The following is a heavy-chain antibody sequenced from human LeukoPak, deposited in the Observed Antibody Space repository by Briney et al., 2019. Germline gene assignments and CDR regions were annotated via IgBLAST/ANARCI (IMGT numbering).Heavy chain of an antibody. D-gene: IGHD5-24*01. Sequence: ASVKVSCKASGYTFTSYYMHWVRQAPEQGLEWMGIINPSRGSTSQAQTFQGRVTMTRDMSTSTVSMELSSLRSEDTAVYYCARDGGDGYKANWFDTWGQGTLVTVSS. V-gene: IGHV1-46*01. J-gene: IGHJ5*02. CDR1: GYTFTSYY. CDR2: INPSRGST. CDR3: ARDGGDGYKANWFDT.